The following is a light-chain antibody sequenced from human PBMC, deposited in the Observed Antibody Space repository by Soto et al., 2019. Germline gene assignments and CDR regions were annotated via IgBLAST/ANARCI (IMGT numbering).Light chain of an antibody. CDR2: EVT. Sequence: QPVLTQSASVSGSPGQSITISCTGTSSDDGDYKYVSWYQQHPGSAPKLLIYEVTNRPSGVSDRFSGSKSGNTASLTISGLQSEDEADYYCSSYTTDSTLVLFGGGTKLTVL. CDR1: SSDDGDYKY. J-gene: IGLJ2*01. CDR3: SSYTTDSTLVL. V-gene: IGLV2-14*01.